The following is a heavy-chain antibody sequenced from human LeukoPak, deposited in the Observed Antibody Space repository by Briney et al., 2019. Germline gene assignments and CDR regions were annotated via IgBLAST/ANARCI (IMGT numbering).Heavy chain of an antibody. CDR2: FDPEDGET. J-gene: IGHJ6*02. CDR1: RYTLTELS. Sequence: ASAKVSCKVSRYTLTELSMHWVRQTPGKGLEWMGGFDPEDGETIYAQKFQGRVTMIEDTSTDTAYMELSSLRSEDTAVYYCATASSWSSHYYYYGMDVWGQGTTVTVSS. V-gene: IGHV1-24*01. D-gene: IGHD6-13*01. CDR3: ATASSWSSHYYYYGMDV.